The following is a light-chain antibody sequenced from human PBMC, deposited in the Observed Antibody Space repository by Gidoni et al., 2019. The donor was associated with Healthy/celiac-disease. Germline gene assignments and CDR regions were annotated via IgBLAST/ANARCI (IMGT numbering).Light chain of an antibody. CDR3: AAWDDSLSAWV. CDR2: RNK. CDR1: SSNIGSNY. J-gene: IGLJ3*02. V-gene: IGLV1-47*01. Sequence: QSVLTPPPSASGTPGQRVTISCSGSSSNIGSNYVYWYQQLPGTAPKLLIYRNKQRPSGVPDRFSGSKSGTSASLAISGLRSEDEADYYCAAWDDSLSAWVFGGGTKLTVL.